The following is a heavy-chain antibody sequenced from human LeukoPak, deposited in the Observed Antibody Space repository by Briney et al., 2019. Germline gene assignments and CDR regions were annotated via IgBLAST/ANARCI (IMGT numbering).Heavy chain of an antibody. CDR1: GYTFTSYG. CDR2: ISAYNGNT. V-gene: IGHV1-18*01. J-gene: IGHJ5*02. D-gene: IGHD1-26*01. CDR3: ARVVGATNWFDP. Sequence: GASVKVSCKASGYTFTSYGISWVRQAPGQGLEWMGWISAYNGNTNYAQKFQGRVTMTRDTSISTAYMELSRLRSDDTAVYYCARVVGATNWFDPWGQGTLVTVSS.